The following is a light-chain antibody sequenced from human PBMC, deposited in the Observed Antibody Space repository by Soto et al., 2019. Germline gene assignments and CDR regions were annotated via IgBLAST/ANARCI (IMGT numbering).Light chain of an antibody. J-gene: IGKJ1*01. CDR3: QQYYSYPWT. CDR1: QDINVY. Sequence: DIQVTQSPSSVSASVGDTVTITCRASQDINVYLNWYQQKPGEVPKLLIYSASTLHNGVPSRFTGSGSETDFTLTITSLQPEDFATYYCQQYYSYPWTFGQGTKVDIK. V-gene: IGKV1-39*01. CDR2: SAS.